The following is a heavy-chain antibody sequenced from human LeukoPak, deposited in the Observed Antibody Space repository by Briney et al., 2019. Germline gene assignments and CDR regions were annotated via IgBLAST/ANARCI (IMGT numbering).Heavy chain of an antibody. CDR2: IIPIFGTA. J-gene: IGHJ4*02. Sequence: GASVKVSCKASGGTFSSYAISWVRQAPGQGLEWMGGIIPIFGTANYAQKFQGRVTITADESTSTAYMELSSLRSEDTAVYYCARGPYMTTVTHFDYWGQGTLVTVSS. CDR1: GGTFSSYA. D-gene: IGHD4-17*01. CDR3: ARGPYMTTVTHFDY. V-gene: IGHV1-69*13.